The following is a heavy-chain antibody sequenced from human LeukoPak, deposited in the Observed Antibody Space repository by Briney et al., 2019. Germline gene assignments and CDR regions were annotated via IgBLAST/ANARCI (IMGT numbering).Heavy chain of an antibody. CDR1: GFTFSSYA. V-gene: IGHV3-23*01. CDR2: ISGSGGST. Sequence: GGSLRLSCAASGFTFSSYAMSWVRQAPGKGLEWVSAISGSGGSTYYADSVKGRFTISRDNSKNTLYLQMNSLRAEDTAVCYCAKDKGVRSTSLDAFDIWGQGTMVTVSS. D-gene: IGHD2-2*01. CDR3: AKDKGVRSTSLDAFDI. J-gene: IGHJ3*02.